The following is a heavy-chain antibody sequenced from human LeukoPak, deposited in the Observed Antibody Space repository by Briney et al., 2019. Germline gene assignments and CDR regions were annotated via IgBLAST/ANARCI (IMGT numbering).Heavy chain of an antibody. CDR2: IGGSAGST. Sequence: GGSLRLSCVASGFTFSSNAMNWVRQAPGKGLEWVSTIGGSAGSTYYADSVKGRFTISRDNSKNTLYLQMNGLRAEDTAVYYCAKTYKNDYWGQGTLVTVSS. D-gene: IGHD5-24*01. CDR3: AKTYKNDY. J-gene: IGHJ4*02. V-gene: IGHV3-23*01. CDR1: GFTFSSNA.